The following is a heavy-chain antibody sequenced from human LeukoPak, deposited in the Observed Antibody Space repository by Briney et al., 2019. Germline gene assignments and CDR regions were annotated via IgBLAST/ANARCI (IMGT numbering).Heavy chain of an antibody. J-gene: IGHJ5*02. CDR3: AKCITDTPGWCIWPAP. CDR1: GLTFRRSA. Sequence: PGGSLRLSCAAPGLTFRRSAMQRVRQAPGKGLEWVAVISYDGSNKYYADSVKGRFTISRDDSKNAVYLQMNSLRAEDTGIYYCAKCITDTPGWCIWPAPSGQGTLVTVSS. CDR2: ISYDGSNK. D-gene: IGHD2-8*01. V-gene: IGHV3-30*04.